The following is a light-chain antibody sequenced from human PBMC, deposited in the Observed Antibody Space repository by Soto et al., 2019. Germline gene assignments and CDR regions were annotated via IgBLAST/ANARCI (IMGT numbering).Light chain of an antibody. V-gene: IGKV3-11*01. CDR1: QSVSSY. CDR3: QQRSNWLA. Sequence: EIVLTQSPATLSLSPGERATLSCRASQSVSSYLAWYQQKPGQAPRLLIYDASNRATGIPARVSCSGSGTDYTLTISSLEPEDFAVYYCQQRSNWLAFGQGTKVEIK. CDR2: DAS. J-gene: IGKJ1*01.